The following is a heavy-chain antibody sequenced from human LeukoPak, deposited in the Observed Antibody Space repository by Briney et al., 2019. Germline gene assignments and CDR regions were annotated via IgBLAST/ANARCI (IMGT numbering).Heavy chain of an antibody. V-gene: IGHV3-23*01. D-gene: IGHD3/OR15-3a*01. Sequence: GGSLRLSCAASGFTFSSYAMSWVRQAPGKGLGWVSAISGSGGSTYYEDSVKGRFTISRDNSKNTLYLQMNSLRAEDTAVYYCAKDGHYYYYYMDVWGKGTTVTVSS. CDR3: AKDGHYYYYYMDV. J-gene: IGHJ6*03. CDR1: GFTFSSYA. CDR2: ISGSGGST.